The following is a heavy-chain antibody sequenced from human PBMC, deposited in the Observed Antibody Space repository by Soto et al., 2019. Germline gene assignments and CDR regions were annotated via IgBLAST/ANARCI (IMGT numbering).Heavy chain of an antibody. CDR2: TYYRSKWYN. V-gene: IGHV6-1*01. J-gene: IGHJ4*02. CDR3: ASEVESIAAHGFDY. CDR1: GDSVSSNSAA. D-gene: IGHD6-6*01. Sequence: QVQLQQSGPGLVKPSQTLSLTCAASGDSVSSNSAAWNWIRQSPSRGLEWLGRTYYRSKWYNDYAVSVKSRITINPDTPKNQFSLQLNSVTPEDTAVYYCASEVESIAAHGFDYWGQGTLVTVSS.